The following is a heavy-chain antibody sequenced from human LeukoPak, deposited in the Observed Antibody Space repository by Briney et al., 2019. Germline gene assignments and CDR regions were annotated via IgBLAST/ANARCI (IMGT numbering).Heavy chain of an antibody. CDR3: ACRGGDCYNDAFDI. V-gene: IGHV4-34*01. D-gene: IGHD2-21*02. CDR1: GGSFSGYY. Sequence: SETLSLTCAVYGGSFSGYYWSWIRQPPGKGLEWFGEINHSGSTNYNPSLKSRVTISVDTSKNQFSLKLSSVTAADTAVYYCACRGGDCYNDAFDIWGQGTMVTVSS. J-gene: IGHJ3*02. CDR2: INHSGST.